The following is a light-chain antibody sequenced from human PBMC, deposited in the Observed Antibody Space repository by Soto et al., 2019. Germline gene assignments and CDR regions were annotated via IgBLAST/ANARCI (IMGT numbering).Light chain of an antibody. V-gene: IGLV2-14*01. CDR1: ISDVGGYDF. CDR2: EVS. Sequence: ALTQPASVSGSPGQSITISCTGTISDVGGYDFVSWYQQHPGKAPKLMIYEVSNRPSGVSNRFSGSKSGDTASLTISGLQAEDEADYYCSSYTSSSTVVFGGGTKLTVL. J-gene: IGLJ3*02. CDR3: SSYTSSSTVV.